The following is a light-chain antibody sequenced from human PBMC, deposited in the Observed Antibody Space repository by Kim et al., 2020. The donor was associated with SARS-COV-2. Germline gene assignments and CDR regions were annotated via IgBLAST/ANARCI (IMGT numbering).Light chain of an antibody. CDR3: QQYGYSLS. J-gene: IGKJ4*01. CDR1: QSVSSSY. CDR2: GAS. Sequence: EIVLTQSPGTLYLSPGERATLSCRASQSVSSSYLAWYQLKPGQAPRLLIYGASSRATGIPDRFSGSGSGTDFTLTISRLEPEDFAVYYCQQYGYSLSFGGGTKVDIK. V-gene: IGKV3-20*01.